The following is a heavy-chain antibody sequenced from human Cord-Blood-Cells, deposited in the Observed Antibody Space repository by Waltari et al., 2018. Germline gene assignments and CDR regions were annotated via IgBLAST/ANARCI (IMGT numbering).Heavy chain of an antibody. Sequence: QVQLQQWGAGLLKPSETLSLTCAVYGGSFSGYYWSWIRQPPGKGLEWIGEINHSGSTNSNPSPKSRVTISVDTSKNQFSLKLSSVTAADTAVYYCASLNYYYYYGMDVWGQGTTVTVSS. CDR1: GGSFSGYY. J-gene: IGHJ6*02. CDR3: ASLNYYYYYGMDV. V-gene: IGHV4-34*01. CDR2: INHSGST.